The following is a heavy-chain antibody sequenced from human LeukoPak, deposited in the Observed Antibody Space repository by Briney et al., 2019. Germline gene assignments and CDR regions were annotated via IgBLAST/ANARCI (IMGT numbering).Heavy chain of an antibody. J-gene: IGHJ4*02. V-gene: IGHV4-34*01. CDR2: INHSGST. CDR3: ARGRRDGYNLRRYYFDY. Sequence: PSETLSLTCAVYGGSFSGYYWSWIRQPPGKGLEWIGEINHSGSTNYNPSLKSRVTISVDTSKNQFSLKLSSVTAADTAVYYCARGRRDGYNLRRYYFDYWGQGTLVTVSS. CDR1: GGSFSGYY. D-gene: IGHD5-24*01.